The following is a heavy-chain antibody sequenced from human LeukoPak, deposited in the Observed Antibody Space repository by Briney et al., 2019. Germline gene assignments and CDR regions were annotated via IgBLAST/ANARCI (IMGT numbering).Heavy chain of an antibody. J-gene: IGHJ4*02. V-gene: IGHV3-7*05. CDR2: IKQDGSEK. CDR3: ARDASYSNY. CDR1: EFTFSDYA. Sequence: GGSLRLSCVASEFTFSDYAMSWVRQAPGKGLEWVANIKQDGSEKYYVDSVKGRFTISRDNAKNSLYLQMNSLRAEDTAVYYCARDASYSNYWGQGTLVTVSS.